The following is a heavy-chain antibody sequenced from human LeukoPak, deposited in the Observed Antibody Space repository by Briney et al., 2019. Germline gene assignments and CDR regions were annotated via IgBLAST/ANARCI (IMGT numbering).Heavy chain of an antibody. CDR3: ARHDYYYYYMDV. J-gene: IGHJ6*03. Sequence: PGGSLRLSCAASGFTFSSYWMSWVRQAPGKGLEWVANIKQDGSEKYYVDSVKGRSTISRDNAENSLYLQMNSLRAEDTAVYYCARHDYYYYYMDVWGKGTTVTVSS. V-gene: IGHV3-7*01. CDR1: GFTFSSYW. CDR2: IKQDGSEK.